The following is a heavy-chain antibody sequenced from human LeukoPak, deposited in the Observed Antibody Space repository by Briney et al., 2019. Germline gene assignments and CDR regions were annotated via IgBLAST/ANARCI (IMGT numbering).Heavy chain of an antibody. Sequence: ASVKVSCKASGYTFTSYAMHWVRQAPGQRLEWMGWINVGNGNTKYSQEFQDRVTITRDTSAITVYMELSSLRAEDTAVYYCARDVVEYCSGGSCTRYAYWGQGSLVTVSS. V-gene: IGHV1-3*03. CDR2: INVGNGNT. J-gene: IGHJ4*02. CDR1: GYTFTSYA. CDR3: ARDVVEYCSGGSCTRYAY. D-gene: IGHD2-15*01.